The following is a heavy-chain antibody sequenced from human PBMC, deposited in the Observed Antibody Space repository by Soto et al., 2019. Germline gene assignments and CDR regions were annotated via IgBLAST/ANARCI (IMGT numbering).Heavy chain of an antibody. CDR2: SYYSGST. CDR3: ARSHIVVVTVDAFDI. D-gene: IGHD2-21*02. Sequence: QVQLQESGPGLVKPSQTLSLTCTVSGGSISSGGYYWSWIRQHPGKGLEWIGYSYYSGSTYYNPSLKSRVTISVDTSKNQFSLKLSSVTAADTDVYYCARSHIVVVTVDAFDIWGQGTMVTVSS. CDR1: GGSISSGGYY. V-gene: IGHV4-31*03. J-gene: IGHJ3*02.